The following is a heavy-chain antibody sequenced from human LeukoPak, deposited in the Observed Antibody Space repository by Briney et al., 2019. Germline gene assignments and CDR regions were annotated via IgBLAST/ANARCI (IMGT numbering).Heavy chain of an antibody. J-gene: IGHJ4*02. Sequence: SETLSLTCTVSGGSISSSSYYWGWIRQPPGKGLEWIGYIYYSGSTNYNPSLKSRVTISVDTSKNQFSLKLSSVTAADTAVHYCARVSGYDWESSYDYWGQGTLVTVSS. CDR3: ARVSGYDWESSYDY. V-gene: IGHV4-61*05. CDR1: GGSISSSSYY. CDR2: IYYSGST. D-gene: IGHD5-12*01.